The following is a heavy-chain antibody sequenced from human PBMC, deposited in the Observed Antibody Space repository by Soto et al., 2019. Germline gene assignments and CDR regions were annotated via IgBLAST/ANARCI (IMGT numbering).Heavy chain of an antibody. Sequence: SETLSLTCAVYGGSFSGYYWSWIRQPPGKGLEWIGEINHSGSTNYNPSLKSRITISVDTSKNQFSLKLGSVTAADTAVYYCARSLRSGYYRDYWGHGTLFTVSS. J-gene: IGHJ4*01. CDR1: GGSFSGYY. CDR3: ARSLRSGYYRDY. D-gene: IGHD3-22*01. V-gene: IGHV4-34*01. CDR2: INHSGST.